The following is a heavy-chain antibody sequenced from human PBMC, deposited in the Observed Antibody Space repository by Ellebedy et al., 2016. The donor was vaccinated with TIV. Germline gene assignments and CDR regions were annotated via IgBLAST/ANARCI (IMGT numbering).Heavy chain of an antibody. CDR1: GGSINSGGYY. D-gene: IGHD1-14*01. V-gene: IGHV4-31*03. CDR3: ARAIRWEPGHPAFDI. CDR2: IYYSGST. J-gene: IGHJ3*02. Sequence: MPSETLSLTCTVSGGSINSGGYYWSWIRQYPGKGLEWIGYIYYSGSTYYNPSLKSRVTISVDKSKNQFSLKLSSVTAADTAVYYCARAIRWEPGHPAFDIWGQGTMVTVSS.